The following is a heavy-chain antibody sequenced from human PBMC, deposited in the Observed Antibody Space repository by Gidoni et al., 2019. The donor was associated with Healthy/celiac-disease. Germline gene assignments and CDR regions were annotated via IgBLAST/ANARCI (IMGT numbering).Heavy chain of an antibody. J-gene: IGHJ4*02. D-gene: IGHD6-19*01. Sequence: QVQLQQWGAGLLKPSETLSLTCSVYGRSFSGYYWSWIRQPPGKGLEWIGEINHSGSTNYNPSLKSRVTISVDTSKNQFSLKLSSVTAADTAVYYCARGGVGSSGWYHPFDYWGQGTLVTVSS. CDR1: GRSFSGYY. CDR2: INHSGST. V-gene: IGHV4-34*01. CDR3: ARGGVGSSGWYHPFDY.